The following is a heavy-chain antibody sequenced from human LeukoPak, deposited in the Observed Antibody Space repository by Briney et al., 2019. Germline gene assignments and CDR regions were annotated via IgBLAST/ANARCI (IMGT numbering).Heavy chain of an antibody. Sequence: ASVKVSCKASGYTFTGYYMHWVRQAPGQGLEWMGWTNPNSGGTNYAQKFQGRVTMTRDTSISTAYMELSRLRSDDTAVYYCARVGWIQLWDLDYWGQGTLVTVSS. CDR2: TNPNSGGT. D-gene: IGHD5-18*01. CDR1: GYTFTGYY. V-gene: IGHV1-2*02. J-gene: IGHJ4*02. CDR3: ARVGWIQLWDLDY.